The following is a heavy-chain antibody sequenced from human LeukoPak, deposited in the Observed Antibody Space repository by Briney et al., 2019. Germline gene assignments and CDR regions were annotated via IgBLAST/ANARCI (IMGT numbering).Heavy chain of an antibody. CDR2: INPNSGGT. D-gene: IGHD1-26*01. CDR1: GYTFTGYY. Sequence: ASVKVSCKASGYTFTGYYMHWVRQAPGQGLEWMGWINPNSGGTNYAQKFQGRVTMTRDTSISTAYMELSRLRSDDTAVYYCARALVGATINSDYWGQGTLVTVSS. V-gene: IGHV1-2*02. J-gene: IGHJ4*02. CDR3: ARALVGATINSDY.